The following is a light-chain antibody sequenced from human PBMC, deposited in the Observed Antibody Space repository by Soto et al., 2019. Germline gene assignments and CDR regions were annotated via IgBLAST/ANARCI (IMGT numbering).Light chain of an antibody. CDR2: DAS. J-gene: IGKJ2*01. CDR3: QQYNRYSGYI. V-gene: IGKV1-5*01. CDR1: QSISSW. Sequence: DIQMTQSPSTLSASVGDRVTITCRASQSISSWLAWYQQKPGKAPKLLIYDASSLESGVPSRFSGSGSETEFTLNISSLQPDDFATCYCQQYNRYSGYILGQGTKLEIK.